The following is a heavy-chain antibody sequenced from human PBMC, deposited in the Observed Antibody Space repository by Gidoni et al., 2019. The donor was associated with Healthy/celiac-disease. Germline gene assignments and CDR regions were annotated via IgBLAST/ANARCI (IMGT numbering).Heavy chain of an antibody. D-gene: IGHD2-2*01. J-gene: IGHJ6*02. V-gene: IGHV4-59*01. Sequence: QVQLQESGPGLVKPSETLSLTCSVSGGSISSYYWSWIRQPPGKGLEWIGYIYYSGSTNYNPSLKSRVTISVDTSKSQFSLKLSSGTAADTAVYYCARDYPFLYCSSTSCHSVYYYGMDVWGQGTTVTVSS. CDR2: IYYSGST. CDR1: GGSISSYY. CDR3: ARDYPFLYCSSTSCHSVYYYGMDV.